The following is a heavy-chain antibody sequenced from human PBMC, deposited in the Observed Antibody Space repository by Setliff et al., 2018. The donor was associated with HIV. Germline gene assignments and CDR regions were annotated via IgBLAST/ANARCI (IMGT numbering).Heavy chain of an antibody. Sequence: LTCTVSGGALNDYSWSWIRQSPGKRLEWIGYIRYTDSTDYNPSLESRVTMSVDTSKKQISLKLTSVTAADSAVYYCVRGGLTGIDLWGQGRLVTVSS. J-gene: IGHJ5*02. D-gene: IGHD3-9*01. CDR1: GGALNDYS. CDR3: VRGGLTGIDL. CDR2: IRYTDST. V-gene: IGHV4-59*01.